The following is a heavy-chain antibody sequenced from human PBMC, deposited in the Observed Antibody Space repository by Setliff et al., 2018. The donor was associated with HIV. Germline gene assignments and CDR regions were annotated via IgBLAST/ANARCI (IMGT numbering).Heavy chain of an antibody. D-gene: IGHD4-17*01. CDR2: IRSKANSYAT. J-gene: IGHJ5*02. CDR1: GFTFSGSA. V-gene: IGHV3-73*01. Sequence: GGSLRLSCAGSGFTFSGSALNWVRQASGKGLEWVGRIRSKANSYATEYAASVKGRFTISRDDSQNTAYLQMNSLRTEDTAVYFCAVSPDGDCATTECANWFDPWGQGTQVTVSS. CDR3: AVSPDGDCATTECANWFDP.